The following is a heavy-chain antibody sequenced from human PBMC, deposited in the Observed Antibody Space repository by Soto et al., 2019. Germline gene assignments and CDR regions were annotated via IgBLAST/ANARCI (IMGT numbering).Heavy chain of an antibody. CDR2: ISGSGGST. D-gene: IGHD5-12*01. J-gene: IGHJ4*02. CDR1: GFTFSSYA. V-gene: IGHV3-23*01. Sequence: GSLRLSCAASGFTFSSYAMSWFRQAPGKGLEWVSAISGSGGSTYYADSVKGRFTISRDNSKNTLYLQMNSLRAEDTAVYYCAKGYSGYDYYFDYWGQGTLVTVSS. CDR3: AKGYSGYDYYFDY.